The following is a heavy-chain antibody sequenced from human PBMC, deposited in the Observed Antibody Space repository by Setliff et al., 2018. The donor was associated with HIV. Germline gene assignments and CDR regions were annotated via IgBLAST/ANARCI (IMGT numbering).Heavy chain of an antibody. V-gene: IGHV3-20*04. CDR2: VNWNGGNT. CDR1: GFTVSGYY. J-gene: IGHJ3*02. D-gene: IGHD2-2*03. Sequence: GGSLRLSCAASGFTVSGYYMAWVRQPPGKGLEWVSSVNWNGGNTGSADSVKGRFTISSDNSKNTLHLQMNSLRAEDTAVYYCAKDLDIVVVPAAPDAFDIWGQGTMVTVSS. CDR3: AKDLDIVVVPAAPDAFDI.